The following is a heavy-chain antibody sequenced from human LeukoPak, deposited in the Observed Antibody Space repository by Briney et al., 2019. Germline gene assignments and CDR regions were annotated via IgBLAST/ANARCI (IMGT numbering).Heavy chain of an antibody. D-gene: IGHD3-3*01. CDR1: GYTFTSYD. CDR2: MNPNSGNT. J-gene: IGHJ6*03. V-gene: IGHV1-8*01. Sequence: GASVKVSCKASGYTFTSYDINWVRQATGQGLEWMGWMNPNSGNTGYAQKFQGRVTMTRNTSISTAYMELSSLRSEDTAVYYCARVFFRSGYYYYYYMDVWGKGTTVTVSS. CDR3: ARVFFRSGYYYYYYMDV.